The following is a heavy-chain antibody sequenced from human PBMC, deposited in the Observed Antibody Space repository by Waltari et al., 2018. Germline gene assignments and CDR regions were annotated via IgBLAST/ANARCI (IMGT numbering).Heavy chain of an antibody. Sequence: EVQLLESGGGLVQPGGSLRLSCAASGFTFSSYAMSWVRPAPGKGLEWVSAISGSGGSTYYADSVKGRFTISRDNSKNTLYLQMNSLRAEDTAVYYCAKDLGIAVAGTNFDYWGQGTLVTVSS. J-gene: IGHJ4*02. D-gene: IGHD6-19*01. CDR2: ISGSGGST. CDR1: GFTFSSYA. CDR3: AKDLGIAVAGTNFDY. V-gene: IGHV3-23*01.